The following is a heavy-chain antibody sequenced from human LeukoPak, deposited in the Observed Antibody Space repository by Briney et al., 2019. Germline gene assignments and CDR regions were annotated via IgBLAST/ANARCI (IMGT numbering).Heavy chain of an antibody. V-gene: IGHV1-2*02. D-gene: IGHD6-19*01. CDR3: ARAAQVAGISYTDY. CDR2: INPNSGGT. Sequence: ASVKVSCKASGYTFTGYYMHWVRQAPGQGLEWMGWINPNSGGTNYAQKFQGRVTMTRDTSISTAYMELSRLRSDDTAVYYCARAAQVAGISYTDYWGQGTLVTVSS. J-gene: IGHJ4*02. CDR1: GYTFTGYY.